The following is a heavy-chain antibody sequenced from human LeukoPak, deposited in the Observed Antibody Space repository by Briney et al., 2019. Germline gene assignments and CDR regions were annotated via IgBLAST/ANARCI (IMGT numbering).Heavy chain of an antibody. CDR2: LSSSGADT. CDR3: AKGSRSTVTTSYFDY. Sequence: GGSLRLSCAASGFPFSSDAMSWVRQAPGKGLEWVSSLSSSGADTYYADSVKGRFTSSRDNSKTTLYLQMRSLRVEDTAVYYCAKGSRSTVTTSYFDYWGKGTLVTVSS. D-gene: IGHD4-17*01. J-gene: IGHJ4*02. CDR1: GFPFSSDA. V-gene: IGHV3-23*01.